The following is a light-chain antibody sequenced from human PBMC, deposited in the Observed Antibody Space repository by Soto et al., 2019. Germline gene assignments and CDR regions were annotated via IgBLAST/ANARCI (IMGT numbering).Light chain of an antibody. CDR1: QSVGTN. Sequence: EIVMTQSPATLSVSPGEKATLTCRASQSVGTNVAWYQLKAGQAPRVLINSASTRPTGIPARFSGSGAGTEFTLTISSLQSEDFAIYYCQQYIKWPRTFGQGTKVDI. CDR2: SAS. CDR3: QQYIKWPRT. J-gene: IGKJ1*01. V-gene: IGKV3-15*01.